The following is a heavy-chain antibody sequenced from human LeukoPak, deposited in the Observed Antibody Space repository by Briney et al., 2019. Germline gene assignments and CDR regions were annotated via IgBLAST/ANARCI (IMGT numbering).Heavy chain of an antibody. CDR1: GFTVSSNY. CDR3: VSDYYDSSGYYFGYYYGMDV. Sequence: PGGSLRLSCAASGFTVSSNYMSWVRQAPGKGLEWVSVIYSGGSTYYADSVKGRFTISRDNSKNTLYLQMNSLRAEDTAVYYCVSDYYDSSGYYFGYYYGMDVWGQGTTVTVSS. CDR2: IYSGGST. J-gene: IGHJ6*02. V-gene: IGHV3-53*01. D-gene: IGHD3-22*01.